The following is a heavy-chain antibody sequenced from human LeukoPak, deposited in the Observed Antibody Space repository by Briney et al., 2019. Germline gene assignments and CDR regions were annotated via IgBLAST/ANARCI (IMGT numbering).Heavy chain of an antibody. CDR2: LYYSGST. CDR3: ARTPSRTLIAAAGTDFDF. V-gene: IGHV4-31*03. Sequence: SETLSLTCTVFGGSISSGGYYWSWIRQPPGQGLEWIGYLYYSGSTYYNPSLKSRATISVDTSKNQFSLNLSSVTAADTAIYYCARTPSRTLIAAAGTDFDFWGQGTLVTVSS. CDR1: GGSISSGGYY. J-gene: IGHJ4*02. D-gene: IGHD6-13*01.